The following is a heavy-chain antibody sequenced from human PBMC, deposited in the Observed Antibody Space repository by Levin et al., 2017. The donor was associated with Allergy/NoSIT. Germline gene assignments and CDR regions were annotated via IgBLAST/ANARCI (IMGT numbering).Heavy chain of an antibody. D-gene: IGHD5-24*01. CDR1: GGSISSGGYY. J-gene: IGHJ4*02. CDR2: IYYSEST. V-gene: IGHV4-31*03. Sequence: PSETLSLTCNVSGGSISSGGYYWSWIRQHPGKGLEWIGYIYYSESTYYNPSLRSRATMSVATSKNQFSLKLNSVTAADTAVYYCARSGRTWLKLRGFDYWGQGTLVTVSS. CDR3: ARSGRTWLKLRGFDY.